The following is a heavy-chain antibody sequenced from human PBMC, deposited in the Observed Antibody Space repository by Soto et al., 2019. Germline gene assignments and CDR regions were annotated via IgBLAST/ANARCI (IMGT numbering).Heavy chain of an antibody. J-gene: IGHJ5*02. D-gene: IGHD3-9*01. Sequence: GGSLRLSCAASGFTFSSYAMSWVRQAPGKGLEWVSAISGSGVNTYYADSLKGRFTISRDNSKNTLYLQMDSLRAEDTAVYYCAKDRYYDILTGYYNPSYWFDPWGQGTLVTVSS. CDR2: ISGSGVNT. V-gene: IGHV3-23*01. CDR1: GFTFSSYA. CDR3: AKDRYYDILTGYYNPSYWFDP.